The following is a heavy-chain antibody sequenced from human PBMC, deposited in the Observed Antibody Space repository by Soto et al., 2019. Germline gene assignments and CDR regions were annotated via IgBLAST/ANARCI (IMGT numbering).Heavy chain of an antibody. CDR3: AKDMNCSSTSCSPSYYYYGMDV. Sequence: GGSLRLSCAASGFTFSSYAMSWVRQAPGKGLEWVAVISYDGSNKYYADSVKGRFTTSRDNSKNTLYLQMNSLIAEDTAVYYCAKDMNCSSTSCSPSYYYYGMDVWGQGTTVTVSS. V-gene: IGHV3-30*18. D-gene: IGHD2-2*01. CDR2: ISYDGSNK. J-gene: IGHJ6*02. CDR1: GFTFSSYA.